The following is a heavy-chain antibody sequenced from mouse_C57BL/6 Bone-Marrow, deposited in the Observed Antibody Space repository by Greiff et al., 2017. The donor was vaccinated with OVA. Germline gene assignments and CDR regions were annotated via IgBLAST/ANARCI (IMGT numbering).Heavy chain of an antibody. CDR3: TTWGAWFAY. J-gene: IGHJ3*01. CDR1: GFNIKDDY. V-gene: IGHV14-4*01. CDR2: IDPENGDT. Sequence: VQLKESGAELVRPGASVKLSCTASGFNIKDDYMHWVKQRPEQGLEWIGWIDPENGDTEYASKFQGKATITADTSSNTAYLQLSSLTSEATAVYYCTTWGAWFAYWGQGTLVTVSA.